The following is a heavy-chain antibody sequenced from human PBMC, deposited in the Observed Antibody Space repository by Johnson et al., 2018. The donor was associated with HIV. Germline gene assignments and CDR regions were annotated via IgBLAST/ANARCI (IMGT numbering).Heavy chain of an antibody. CDR1: GFTFSSYG. J-gene: IGHJ3*02. Sequence: QVQLVESGGGVVQPGRSLRLSCAASGFTFSSYGMHWVRQAPGKGLEWVAVISYDGSNKYYADSVTGRFTISRDNSKNTLYLQMNSLRAEDTAVYYCARDFDGAYDAFDIWGQGTMVTVSS. CDR2: ISYDGSNK. D-gene: IGHD3-9*01. V-gene: IGHV3-30*19. CDR3: ARDFDGAYDAFDI.